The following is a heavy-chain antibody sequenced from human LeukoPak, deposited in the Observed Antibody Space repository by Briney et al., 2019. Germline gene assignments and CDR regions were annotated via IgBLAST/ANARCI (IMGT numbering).Heavy chain of an antibody. CDR2: IKPDGSEE. CDR1: GFTFSTYW. Sequence: GGSLRLSCAASGFTFSTYWMTWARQAPGKGLEWVATIKPDGSEEHYVDSVKGRFTISRDNAKNSLYLQMNSLRAEDTAVYYCAKPSRSSSNEYWGQGTLVTVSS. CDR3: AKPSRSSSNEY. J-gene: IGHJ4*02. D-gene: IGHD6-13*01. V-gene: IGHV3-7*05.